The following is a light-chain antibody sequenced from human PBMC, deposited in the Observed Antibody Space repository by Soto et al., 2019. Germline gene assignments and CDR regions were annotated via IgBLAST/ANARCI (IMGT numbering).Light chain of an antibody. V-gene: IGLV2-11*01. Sequence: QSVLTQPRSVSGSPGQSVTISCTGTSSDVGGYNYVSWYQQHPGKAPKLIIYDVSKRPSGVPDRFSGSRSGNTASLTISGLQAEDEADYYCCSYAGSHTWVFGGGTKVTVL. CDR2: DVS. J-gene: IGLJ3*02. CDR1: SSDVGGYNY. CDR3: CSYAGSHTWV.